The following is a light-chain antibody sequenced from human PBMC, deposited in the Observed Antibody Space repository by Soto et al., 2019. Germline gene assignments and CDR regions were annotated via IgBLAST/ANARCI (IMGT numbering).Light chain of an antibody. Sequence: QSVLTQPASVSGSPGQSITISCTGSSSDVGGFNYVSWYQQHPGKDPKLMIYEVSYRPSGVSNRFSGSKSDNTASLTISGLQAEDEADYYCSSYTRSSTVVFGGGTKVTVL. V-gene: IGLV2-14*01. CDR3: SSYTRSSTVV. CDR2: EVS. J-gene: IGLJ2*01. CDR1: SSDVGGFNY.